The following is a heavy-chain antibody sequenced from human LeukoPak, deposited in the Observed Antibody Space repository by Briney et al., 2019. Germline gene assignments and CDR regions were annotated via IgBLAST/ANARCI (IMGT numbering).Heavy chain of an antibody. CDR2: ISDSSTST. Sequence: GGSLRLSCAASGFIFSDYYMSWIRLAPGKGLEWVSYISDSSTSTNYADSVKGRFTISRDNAKNSLYLQMNSLRAEDTAVYYCARDPPDYWRQGTLVTVSS. V-gene: IGHV3-11*05. CDR3: ARDPPDY. D-gene: IGHD1-14*01. CDR1: GFIFSDYY. J-gene: IGHJ4*02.